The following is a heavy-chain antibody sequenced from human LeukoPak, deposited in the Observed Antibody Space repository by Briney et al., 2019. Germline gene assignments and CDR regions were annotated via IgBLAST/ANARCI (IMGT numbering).Heavy chain of an antibody. Sequence: SETLSLTCTVSGGSISSYYWSWIRQPPGKGLEWFGYIYYSGSTNYNPSLKSRVTISVDTSKNQFSLKLSSVTAADTAVYYCARRAVAGTSWFDPWGQGTLVTVSS. V-gene: IGHV4-59*01. CDR3: ARRAVAGTSWFDP. CDR2: IYYSGST. D-gene: IGHD6-19*01. J-gene: IGHJ5*02. CDR1: GGSISSYY.